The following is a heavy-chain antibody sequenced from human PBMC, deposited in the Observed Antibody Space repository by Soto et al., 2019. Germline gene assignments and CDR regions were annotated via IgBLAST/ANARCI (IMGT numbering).Heavy chain of an antibody. V-gene: IGHV4-31*03. J-gene: IGHJ6*02. Sequence: SEALSLTCTVSGREISSGGDYRSWSRQHPGKGLEWIGYIYYNGSTNYNPSLKSRVTISVDTSKNQFSLKLSSVTAADTAVYYCARARGVATIIYYYGMDVWGQGTTVT. CDR2: IYYNGST. D-gene: IGHD5-12*01. CDR3: ARARGVATIIYYYGMDV. CDR1: GREISSGGDY.